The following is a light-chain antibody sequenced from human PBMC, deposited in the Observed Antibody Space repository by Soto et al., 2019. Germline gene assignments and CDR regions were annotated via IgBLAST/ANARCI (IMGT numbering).Light chain of an antibody. J-gene: IGKJ1*01. CDR2: HAS. Sequence: IQLTQSPSTLPASVGDRVTLTCRASRSISNWLAWYQQKPGTAPKLLIYHASILETAVPSRFSGNGSGTEFTLTISSLQPGDFATYYCQQYRTYSFGQGTKVDIK. CDR3: QQYRTYS. V-gene: IGKV1-5*01. CDR1: RSISNW.